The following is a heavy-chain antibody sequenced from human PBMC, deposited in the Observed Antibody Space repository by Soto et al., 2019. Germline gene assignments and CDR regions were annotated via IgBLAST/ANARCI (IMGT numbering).Heavy chain of an antibody. CDR2: IIPIFGTA. CDR1: GGTFNRYT. Sequence: VQLVQSGAEVKKPGSSVKLSCKASGGTFNRYTISWVRQAPGQGLEWMGGIIPIFGTANYEQKFQGRVAIIADESTSAAYMELRSLRSEGTAVYYCALWGFRDGNNSKYNYSGMDVWGQGTTVTVSS. D-gene: IGHD1-1*01. J-gene: IGHJ6*02. CDR3: ALWGFRDGNNSKYNYSGMDV. V-gene: IGHV1-69*01.